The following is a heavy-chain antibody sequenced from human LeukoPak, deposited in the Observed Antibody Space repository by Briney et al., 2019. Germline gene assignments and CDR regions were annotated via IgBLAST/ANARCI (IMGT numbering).Heavy chain of an antibody. J-gene: IGHJ6*02. CDR1: GFTFDDYV. CDR2: ISWNSGSI. CDR3: VKDISGIAASDYGMDV. V-gene: IGHV3-9*01. D-gene: IGHD6-6*01. Sequence: PGRSLRLSCAASGFTFDDYVMHWVRQAPGKGLEWVSGISWNSGSIGYADSVKGRFTISRDNAKNSLYLQMNSLRAEDTALYYCVKDISGIAASDYGMDVWGQGTTVTVSS.